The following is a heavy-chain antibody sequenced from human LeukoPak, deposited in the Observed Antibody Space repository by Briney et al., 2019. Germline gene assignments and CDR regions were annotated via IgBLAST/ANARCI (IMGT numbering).Heavy chain of an antibody. Sequence: KPSETLSLTCTVSGDSISSGGYCWNWFRQHPGKGLEWIGYIYSSGGTFYNPSLKSRVTIPVDTSKNQFSLKLGSVTAADTALYYCASSEAPITPPPYGMGVWGQGTKVTVSS. CDR2: IYSSGGT. CDR3: ASSEAPITPPPYGMGV. CDR1: GDSISSGGYC. V-gene: IGHV4-31*03. J-gene: IGHJ6*02. D-gene: IGHD5-12*01.